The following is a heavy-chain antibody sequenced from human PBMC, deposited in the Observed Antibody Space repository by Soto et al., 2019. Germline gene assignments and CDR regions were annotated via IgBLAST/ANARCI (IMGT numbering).Heavy chain of an antibody. CDR3: AREDYYDSSD. CDR1: GGSVSSGSYY. J-gene: IGHJ1*01. Sequence: QVQLQESGPGLVKPSETLSLTCTVSGGSVSSGSYYWSWIRQPPGKGLEWIGYIYYSGSTNYTPTLKSRVTIPVATSNNQVSRKLSSVPAADTALYYCAREDYYDSSDWGQGTLVTVSS. V-gene: IGHV4-61*01. D-gene: IGHD3-22*01. CDR2: IYYSGST.